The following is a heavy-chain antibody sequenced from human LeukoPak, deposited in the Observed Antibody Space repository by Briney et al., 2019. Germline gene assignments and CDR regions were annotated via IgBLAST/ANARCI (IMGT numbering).Heavy chain of an antibody. D-gene: IGHD3-10*01. V-gene: IGHV4-39*07. CDR1: GGSISSSSYY. J-gene: IGHJ6*03. CDR2: IYYSGST. CDR3: ARTRPRGYYYYYMDV. Sequence: SETLSLTCTVSGGSISSSSYYWGWIRQPPGKGLEWIGSIYYSGSTDYNPSLKSRVTISVDTSKNQFSLKLSSVTAADTAVYYCARTRPRGYYYYYMDVWGKGTTVTISS.